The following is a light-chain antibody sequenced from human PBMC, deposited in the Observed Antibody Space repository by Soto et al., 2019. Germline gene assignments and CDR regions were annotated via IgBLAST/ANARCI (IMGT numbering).Light chain of an antibody. CDR3: SSYTTSTTLVL. CDR2: DVS. CDR1: SSDVGAYNY. V-gene: IGLV2-14*01. J-gene: IGLJ2*01. Sequence: HSALTQPASVSGSPGQSITISCTGTSSDVGAYNYVSWYQQHPGKAPKLMIYDVSNRPSGVSNRFSGFKSGNTASLTISGLQAEDEADYYCSSYTTSTTLVLFGAGTKLIVL.